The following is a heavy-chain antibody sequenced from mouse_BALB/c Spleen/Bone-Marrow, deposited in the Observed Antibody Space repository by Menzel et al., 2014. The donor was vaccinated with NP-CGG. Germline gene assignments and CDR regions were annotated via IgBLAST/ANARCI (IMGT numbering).Heavy chain of an antibody. V-gene: IGHV3-1*02. D-gene: IGHD1-2*01. CDR3: AREARPTARFVY. Sequence: EVQRVESGPDLVKPSQSLSLTCTVTGYSITRGYGWHWIRQFPGNKLEWMAYIHYSGNTDYNPSLKSRISITRETSKNQFFRQLNSVTTEDTATYYGAREARPTARFVYWGQGTLVTVSA. J-gene: IGHJ3*01. CDR2: IHYSGNT. CDR1: GYSITRGYG.